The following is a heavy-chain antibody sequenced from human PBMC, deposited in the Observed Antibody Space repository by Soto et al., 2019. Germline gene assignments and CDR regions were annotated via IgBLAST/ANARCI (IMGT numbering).Heavy chain of an antibody. J-gene: IGHJ3*02. D-gene: IGHD2-2*01. CDR3: AKDSVVLVPAATNNDAFDI. CDR2: ISYGGSNK. V-gene: IGHV3-30*18. Sequence: GGSLRLSCAASGFTFSSYGMHWVRQAPGKGLEWVAVISYGGSNKYYADSVKGRFTISRDNSKNTLYLQMNSLRAEATAVYYCAKDSVVLVPAATNNDAFDIWGQGTMVTVSS. CDR1: GFTFSSYG.